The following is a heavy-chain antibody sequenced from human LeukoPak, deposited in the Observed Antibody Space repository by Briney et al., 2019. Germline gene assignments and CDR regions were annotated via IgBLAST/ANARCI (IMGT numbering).Heavy chain of an antibody. D-gene: IGHD6-19*01. V-gene: IGHV4-39*01. CDR1: GRSISRGDYS. J-gene: IGHJ1*01. CDR3: ARHASGWYTD. CDR2: IYYNRTT. Sequence: PSETLSLTCPSPGRSISRGDYSWAWICQPPGKGPQWTVSIYYNRTTYYNPFLKSRLTISGDSSKNQFSLKLSSVTTSDTAVYYCARHASGWYTDWGQGTLVTVSS.